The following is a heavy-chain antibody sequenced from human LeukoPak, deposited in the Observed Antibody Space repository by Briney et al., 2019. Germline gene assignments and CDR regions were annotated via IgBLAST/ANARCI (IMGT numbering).Heavy chain of an antibody. CDR1: GFSFSTYT. Sequence: AGGSLRLSCTASGFSFSTYTMTWVRQAPGKGPEWVSGITDSGKPCYADSVKGRFTISRDNSKSTLYLQINSLRAEDTAVYYCASRNYYLDHWGQGALVTVSS. CDR2: ITDSGKP. D-gene: IGHD3-10*01. V-gene: IGHV3-23*01. J-gene: IGHJ4*02. CDR3: ASRNYYLDH.